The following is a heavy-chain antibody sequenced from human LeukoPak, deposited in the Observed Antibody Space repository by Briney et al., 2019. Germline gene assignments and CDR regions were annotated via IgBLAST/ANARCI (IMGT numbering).Heavy chain of an antibody. V-gene: IGHV3-30*04. CDR2: ISYDGSNK. J-gene: IGHJ1*01. CDR1: GFTFSSYA. Sequence: GGSPRLSCAASGFTFSSYAMHWVRQAPGKGLEWVAIISYDGSNKYYADSVKGRFTISRDNSKNTLYLQMNSLRAEDTAVYYCARVGNDFWSGYYAAYFQHWGQGTLVTVSS. D-gene: IGHD3-3*01. CDR3: ARVGNDFWSGYYAAYFQH.